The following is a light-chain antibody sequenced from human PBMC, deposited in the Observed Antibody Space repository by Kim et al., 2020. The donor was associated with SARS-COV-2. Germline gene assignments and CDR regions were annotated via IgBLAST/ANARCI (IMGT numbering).Light chain of an antibody. CDR1: ASIRIW. CDR2: KVS. Sequence: SACVGESVTIACRVSASIRIWLAWFQQKPGKAPKVLISKVSSLETGVPSRFSGGGSGTEFTLTISSLQPDDFATYYCQQYNTYPWTFGQGTKVEI. V-gene: IGKV1-5*03. CDR3: QQYNTYPWT. J-gene: IGKJ1*01.